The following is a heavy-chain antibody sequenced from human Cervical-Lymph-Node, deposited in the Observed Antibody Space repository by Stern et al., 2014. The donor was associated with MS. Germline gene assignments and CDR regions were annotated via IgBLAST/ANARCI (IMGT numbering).Heavy chain of an antibody. V-gene: IGHV3-33*01. CDR2: IWYDGSNK. J-gene: IGHJ4*02. CDR3: ARGDSSSPLEY. D-gene: IGHD6-6*01. Sequence: VQLVESGGGVVQPGRSLRLSCAASGFTFSSYGMHWVRQTPGKGLEWGAVIWYDGSNKYYADSVKGRFPISRDNSENTLYLQMNSLRAEDTAMYYCARGDSSSPLEYWGQGTLVTVSS. CDR1: GFTFSSYG.